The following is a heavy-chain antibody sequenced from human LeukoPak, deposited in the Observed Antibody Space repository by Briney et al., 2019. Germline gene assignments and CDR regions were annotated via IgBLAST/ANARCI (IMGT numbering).Heavy chain of an antibody. CDR3: AREAVRPPYYAFWSGYGGVCDY. D-gene: IGHD3-3*01. CDR1: GGSISSYY. J-gene: IGHJ4*02. Sequence: SETLSLTCTVSGGSISSYYWSWIRQPAGKGLEWIGRIYTSGSTNYNPSLKSRVTMSVDTSKNQFSLKLSSVTAADTAVHYCAREAVRPPYYAFWSGYGGVCDYWGQGTLVTVSS. V-gene: IGHV4-4*07. CDR2: IYTSGST.